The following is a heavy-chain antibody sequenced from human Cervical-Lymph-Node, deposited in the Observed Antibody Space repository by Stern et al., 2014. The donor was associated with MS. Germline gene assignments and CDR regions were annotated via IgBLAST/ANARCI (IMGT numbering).Heavy chain of an antibody. J-gene: IGHJ4*02. V-gene: IGHV2-70*01. CDR2: IDWDDDK. CDR1: GFSLSTSGMC. D-gene: IGHD3-10*01. Sequence: CSGFSLSTSGMCVSWIRQPPGKALEWLALIDWDDDKYYSTSLKTRLTISKDTSKNQVVLTMTNMDPVDTATYYCARSRRGRFGELSHWGQGTLVTVSS. CDR3: ARSRRGRFGELSH.